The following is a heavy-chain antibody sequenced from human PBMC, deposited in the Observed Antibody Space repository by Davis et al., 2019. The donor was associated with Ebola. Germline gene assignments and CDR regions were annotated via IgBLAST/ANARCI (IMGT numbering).Heavy chain of an antibody. V-gene: IGHV5-51*01. Sequence: GESLKISCKGSGYTFTRHWIGWVRQMPGQGLEWMGIIYPGDSETKYSPSFQGQVTIAADRSISTAYLQWSSLKASDTAMFYCARNMGVALGDAFDIWGQGTMVTVS. CDR2: IYPGDSET. CDR1: GYTFTRHW. D-gene: IGHD3-3*01. CDR3: ARNMGVALGDAFDI. J-gene: IGHJ3*02.